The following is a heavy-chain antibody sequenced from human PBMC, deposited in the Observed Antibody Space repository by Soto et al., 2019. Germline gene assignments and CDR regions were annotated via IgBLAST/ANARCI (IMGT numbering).Heavy chain of an antibody. CDR1: GGTFSSYA. CDR3: ARDFSDGYCTNGVCKPYNWFDP. D-gene: IGHD2-8*01. J-gene: IGHJ5*02. Sequence: SVKVSCKASGGTFSSYAISWVRQAPGQGLEWMGGIIPIFGTANYAQKFQGRVTMTRDTSTSTVYMELSSLRSEDTAVYYCARDFSDGYCTNGVCKPYNWFDPWGQGTLVTVSS. CDR2: IIPIFGTA. V-gene: IGHV1-69*05.